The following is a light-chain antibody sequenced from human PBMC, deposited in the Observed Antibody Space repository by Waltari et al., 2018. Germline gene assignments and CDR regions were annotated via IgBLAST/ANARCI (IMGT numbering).Light chain of an antibody. Sequence: SYELPQPPSVSVSPGQAVSITCSGKKLGDKYVNWYQQKAGQSPVLVIYEDTKRPSGIPGRLSASNSGNTATLTISETQAMDEADYYCQTWDSSSYVFGTGTTVTVL. V-gene: IGLV3-1*01. CDR2: EDT. CDR1: KLGDKY. CDR3: QTWDSSSYV. J-gene: IGLJ1*01.